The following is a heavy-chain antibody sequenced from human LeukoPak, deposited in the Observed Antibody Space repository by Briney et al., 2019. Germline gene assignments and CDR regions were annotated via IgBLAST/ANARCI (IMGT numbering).Heavy chain of an antibody. J-gene: IGHJ5*02. CDR3: ARAGYSSGWYNNRGNYFNP. Sequence: GESLKISCKGSGYSFTSYWIGWVRQMPGKGLEWMGIIYPGDSDTGYSPSFQGQVTISADTSISTAYLQWSSLKASDTAMYYCARAGYSSGWYNNRGNYFNPWGQGTPVTVSS. V-gene: IGHV5-51*01. D-gene: IGHD6-19*01. CDR2: IYPGDSDT. CDR1: GYSFTSYW.